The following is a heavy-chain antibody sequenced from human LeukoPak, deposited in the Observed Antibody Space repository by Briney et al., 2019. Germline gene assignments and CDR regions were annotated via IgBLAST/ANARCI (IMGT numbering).Heavy chain of an antibody. V-gene: IGHV1-2*02. CDR2: INRDSGGS. CDR1: GYTFSAFY. J-gene: IGHJ4*02. CDR3: ARDMTGGIWARATSFDH. Sequence: ASVKVSCKTSGYTFSAFYMHWVRQAPGQGPEWMGWINRDSGGSEYGQKFQGRVTFTSDTSSTTIYMEVRSLKSDDTAVYYCARDMTGGIWARATSFDHWGQGTLVTVSS. D-gene: IGHD1-14*01.